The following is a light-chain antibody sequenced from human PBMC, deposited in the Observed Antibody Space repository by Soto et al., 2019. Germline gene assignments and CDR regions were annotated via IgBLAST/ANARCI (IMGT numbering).Light chain of an antibody. J-gene: IGLJ2*01. CDR3: SSYTSSSTRV. CDR2: DVS. Sequence: QPASVSGSPGQSITISCTGTSSGVGGYSFVSWYQQHPGKAPKLMIYDVSNRPSGVSNRFSGSKSGNTASLTISGLQAEDEADYYCSSYTSSSTRVFGGGTKLTVL. V-gene: IGLV2-14*01. CDR1: SSGVGGYSF.